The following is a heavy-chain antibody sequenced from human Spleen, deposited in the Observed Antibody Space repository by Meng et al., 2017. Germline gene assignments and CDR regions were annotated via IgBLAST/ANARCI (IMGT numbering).Heavy chain of an antibody. D-gene: IGHD5-18*01. V-gene: IGHV4-4*07. J-gene: IGHJ6*02. CDR3: ARGDTAMITFYDYYYGMDV. Sequence: SETLSLTCTVSSGSISSYYWSWIRQPAGKGLEWIGRIYTSGSTTYNPSLKSRVTISVDTSKNQFSLKLSSVTAADTAMYYCARGDTAMITFYDYYYGMDVWGQGTTVTVSS. CDR2: IYTSGST. CDR1: SGSISSYY.